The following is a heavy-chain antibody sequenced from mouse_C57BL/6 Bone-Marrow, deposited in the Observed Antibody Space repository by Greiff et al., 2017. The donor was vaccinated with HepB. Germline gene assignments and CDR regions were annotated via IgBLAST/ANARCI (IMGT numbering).Heavy chain of an antibody. CDR2: IDPENGDT. V-gene: IGHV14-4*01. D-gene: IGHD2-10*01. J-gene: IGHJ2*01. CDR3: TTEAYYDYFDY. CDR1: GFNIKDDY. Sequence: EVQGVESGAELVRPGASVKLSCTASGFNIKDDYMHWVKQRPEQGLEWIGWIDPENGDTEYASKFQGKATITADTSSNTAYLQLSSLTSEDTAVYYCTTEAYYDYFDYWGQGTTLTVSS.